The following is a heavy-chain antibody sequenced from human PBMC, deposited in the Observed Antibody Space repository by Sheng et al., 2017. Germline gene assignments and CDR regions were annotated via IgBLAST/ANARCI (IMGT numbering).Heavy chain of an antibody. D-gene: IGHD4-4*01. J-gene: IGHJ3*02. CDR2: IWSNEITK. CDR3: ARGYSSNSGAFDI. V-gene: IGHV3-33*08. CDR1: GFNFRTFA. Sequence: QVQLVESGGGVVQPGTSLRLSCAASGFNFRTFAMHWVRQAPGKGLEWVSIIWSNEITKYYIDSVKGRFTISRDNSKNTLYLEMSSLRAEDTALYYCARGYSSNSGAFDIWAEGQWS.